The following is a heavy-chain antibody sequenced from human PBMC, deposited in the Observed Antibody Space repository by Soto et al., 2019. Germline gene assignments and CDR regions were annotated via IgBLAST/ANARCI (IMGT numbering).Heavy chain of an antibody. Sequence: ASVKVSCKASGYTFTSYGIIWVRQAPGQGLEWMGWISAYNGNTNYAQKLQGRVTMTTDTSTSTAYMELRSLRSDDTVVYYCARESITIFGVDYYGMDVWGQGTTVTVSS. V-gene: IGHV1-18*01. J-gene: IGHJ6*02. CDR2: ISAYNGNT. CDR1: GYTFTSYG. D-gene: IGHD3-3*01. CDR3: ARESITIFGVDYYGMDV.